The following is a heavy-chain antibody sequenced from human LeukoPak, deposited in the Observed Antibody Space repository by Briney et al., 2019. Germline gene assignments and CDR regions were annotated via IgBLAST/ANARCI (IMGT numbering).Heavy chain of an antibody. Sequence: ASVKVSCKASGYTFTGYYMHWVRQAPGQGLEWMGWINPNSGGTNYAQKFQGGVTMTRDTSISTAYMELSRLRSDDTAVYYCARVSDIVVVPAPLGVNEFDIWGQGTMVTVSS. V-gene: IGHV1-2*02. J-gene: IGHJ3*02. D-gene: IGHD2-2*01. CDR3: ARVSDIVVVPAPLGVNEFDI. CDR2: INPNSGGT. CDR1: GYTFTGYY.